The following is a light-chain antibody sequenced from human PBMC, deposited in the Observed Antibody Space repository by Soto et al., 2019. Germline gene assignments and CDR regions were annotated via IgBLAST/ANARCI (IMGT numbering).Light chain of an antibody. J-gene: IGKJ1*01. V-gene: IGKV4-1*01. CDR2: WAS. Sequence: DSVLTPSPHSLAVSKGARGTINCKSSQSVLYSSNNKNYLAWYQQKPGQPPKLLIYWASTRESGVPDRFSGSGSGTDFTLTISSLQADDVAVYYCQQYYSTRTFGQGTKVDIK. CDR1: QSVLYSSNNKNY. CDR3: QQYYSTRT.